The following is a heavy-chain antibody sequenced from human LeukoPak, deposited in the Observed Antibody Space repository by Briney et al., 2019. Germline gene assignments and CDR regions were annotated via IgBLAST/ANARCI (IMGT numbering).Heavy chain of an antibody. D-gene: IGHD3-10*01. Sequence: PSETLSLTCAVYGGSFSGYYWSWIRQPTGKGLEWIGEINHSGSTNYNPSLKSRVTISVDTSKNQFSLKLSSVTAADTAVYYCARGKAMVRGVIISPYYFDYWGQGTLVTVSS. CDR3: ARGKAMVRGVIISPYYFDY. CDR1: GGSFSGYY. J-gene: IGHJ4*02. V-gene: IGHV4-34*01. CDR2: INHSGST.